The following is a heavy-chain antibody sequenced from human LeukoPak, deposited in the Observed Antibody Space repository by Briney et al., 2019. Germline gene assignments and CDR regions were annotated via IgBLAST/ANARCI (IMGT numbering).Heavy chain of an antibody. V-gene: IGHV4-61*08. J-gene: IGHJ3*02. D-gene: IGHD6-19*01. CDR2: THHTGSS. CDR3: ARQLAQAEGRAFDI. CDR1: GGSISSGGYY. Sequence: PSQTLSLTCTVSGGSISSGGYYWSWIRQSPGRGLQWIAYTHHTGSSNYSLSLRSRVTISMDTSKNQFSLNLNSVTAADTAVYYCARQLAQAEGRAFDIWGQGTKVTVSS.